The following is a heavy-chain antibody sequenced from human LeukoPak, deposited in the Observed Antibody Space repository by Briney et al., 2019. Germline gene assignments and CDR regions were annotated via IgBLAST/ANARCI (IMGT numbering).Heavy chain of an antibody. D-gene: IGHD1-26*01. CDR3: AKDIGTGSYYHFDY. CDR2: ISWNSGSI. J-gene: IGHJ4*02. V-gene: IGHV3-9*01. CDR1: GFTFDDYA. Sequence: GGSLRLSCAASGFTFDDYAFHWVRQAPGKGLEWVSGISWNSGSIDYADSVKGRFTISRDNAKNSLYLQMTSLRAEDTALYYCAKDIGTGSYYHFDYWGQGTLVTVSS.